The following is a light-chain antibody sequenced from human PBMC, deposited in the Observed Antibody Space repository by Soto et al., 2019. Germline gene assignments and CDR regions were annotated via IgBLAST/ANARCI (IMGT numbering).Light chain of an antibody. CDR3: QQRSDWPST. J-gene: IGKJ4*01. Sequence: EIVLTQSPVTLSLSPGERATLSCRASQSVGSYFAWYQQKPGQAPRLLIYDASNRATGIPARFSGSGSGTDFTLNISSLEHEDFAVYYCQQRSDWPSTFGGGTKVEIK. V-gene: IGKV3-11*01. CDR1: QSVGSY. CDR2: DAS.